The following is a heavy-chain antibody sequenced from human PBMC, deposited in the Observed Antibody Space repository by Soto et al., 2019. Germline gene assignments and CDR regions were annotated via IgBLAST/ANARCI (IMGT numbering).Heavy chain of an antibody. J-gene: IGHJ6*02. Sequence: QVQLVQSGAEVKKPGSSVKVSCKAFGGTFSSYAISWVRQAPGQGLEWMGGIIPIFGTANYAQKFQGRVTITADDSTSTAYMELSSLRSEDTAVYYCARDSSYSNYYYYGMDVWGQGTTVTVSS. V-gene: IGHV1-69*12. CDR2: IIPIFGTA. CDR3: ARDSSYSNYYYYGMDV. D-gene: IGHD4-4*01. CDR1: GGTFSSYA.